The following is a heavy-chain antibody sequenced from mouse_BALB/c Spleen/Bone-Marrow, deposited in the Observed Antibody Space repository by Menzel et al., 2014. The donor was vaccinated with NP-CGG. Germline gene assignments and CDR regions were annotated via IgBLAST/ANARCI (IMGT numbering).Heavy chain of an antibody. J-gene: IGHJ2*01. D-gene: IGHD2-10*02. Sequence: VQLQQSGAELVRPGSSVKFSCKASGYAFSSYWMNWVKQRPGQGLEWIGQIYPGDGDTNYNGKFKGKATLTADKSSSTAYMHLSSLTSEDSAVYFCARQYGNYFDYWGQGTTLTVSS. CDR2: IYPGDGDT. CDR3: ARQYGNYFDY. V-gene: IGHV1-80*01. CDR1: GYAFSSYW.